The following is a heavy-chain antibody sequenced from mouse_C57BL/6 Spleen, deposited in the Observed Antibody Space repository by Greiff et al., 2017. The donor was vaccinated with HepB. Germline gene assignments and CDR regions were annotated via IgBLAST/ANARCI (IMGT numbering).Heavy chain of an antibody. Sequence: QVQLQQPGAELVMPGASVKLSCKASGYTFTSYWMHWVKQRPGQGLEWIGEIDPSDSYTNYNQKFKGKSTLTVDKSSSTAYMQLSSLTSEDSAVYYCARGDYGSRQFAYWGQVTLVTVSA. CDR3: ARGDYGSRQFAY. CDR2: IDPSDSYT. J-gene: IGHJ3*01. CDR1: GYTFTSYW. V-gene: IGHV1-69*01. D-gene: IGHD1-1*01.